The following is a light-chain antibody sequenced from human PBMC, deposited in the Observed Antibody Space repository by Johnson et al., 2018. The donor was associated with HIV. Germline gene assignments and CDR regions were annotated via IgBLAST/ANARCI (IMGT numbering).Light chain of an antibody. J-gene: IGLJ1*01. V-gene: IGLV1-51*01. Sequence: QSVLTQPPSVSAAPGQKVTISCSGSSSNIGRNYVSWYQQLPGTAPKLLIYDNDKRPSGIPDRFSGSKSGTSATLGITGLQTGDEADYYCGTWDSSLSAGVYVFGTGTKVTVL. CDR1: SSNIGRNY. CDR2: DND. CDR3: GTWDSSLSAGVYV.